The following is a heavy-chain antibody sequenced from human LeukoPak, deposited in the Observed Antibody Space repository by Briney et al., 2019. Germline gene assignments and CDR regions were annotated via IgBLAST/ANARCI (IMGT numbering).Heavy chain of an antibody. CDR1: GYTLTGYD. J-gene: IGHJ4*02. Sequence: ASVRVSCKASGYTLTGYDINWVRQATGQGLEWMGWMNPNTGDTGYAQKFQGRVTMTRNSSIDTAYMELSGLRSEGTAVYYCTRGSLSGSSRDYWGQGTLLTVSS. CDR2: MNPNTGDT. V-gene: IGHV1-8*01. CDR3: TRGSLSGSSRDY. D-gene: IGHD1-26*01.